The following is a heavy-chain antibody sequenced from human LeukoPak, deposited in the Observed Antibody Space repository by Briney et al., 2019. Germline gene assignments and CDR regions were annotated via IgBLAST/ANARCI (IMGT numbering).Heavy chain of an antibody. V-gene: IGHV3-64*01. CDR3: ARDGTVTTDNAFDI. D-gene: IGHD4-17*01. J-gene: IGHJ3*02. Sequence: PGGSLRLSCAASGFTFSSYAMHWVRQAPGKGLEYVSAISSNGGSTYYANSVKGRFTISRDNSKDTLYLQMGSLRAEDMAVYYCARDGTVTTDNAFDIWGQGTMVTVSS. CDR2: ISSNGGST. CDR1: GFTFSSYA.